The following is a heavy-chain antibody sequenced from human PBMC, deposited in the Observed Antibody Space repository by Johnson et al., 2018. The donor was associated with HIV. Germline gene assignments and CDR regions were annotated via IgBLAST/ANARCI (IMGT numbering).Heavy chain of an antibody. J-gene: IGHJ3*02. CDR1: GFTFSDYY. CDR2: INWNGENI. D-gene: IGHD3-22*01. Sequence: QVQLVESGGGLVKPGGSLRLSCAASGFTFSDYYMNWIRQAPGKGLEWVSGINWNGENIGYAYSVKGRCTVSRDNAKDSLVLQMNSLRVEDTALYYCARAMYDYERSGNYYGAFDIWGQGTMVSVFS. CDR3: ARAMYDYERSGNYYGAFDI. V-gene: IGHV3-11*01.